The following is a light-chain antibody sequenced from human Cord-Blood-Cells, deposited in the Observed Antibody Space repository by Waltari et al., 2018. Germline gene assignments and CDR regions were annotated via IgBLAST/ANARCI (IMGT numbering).Light chain of an antibody. V-gene: IGKV1-33*01. J-gene: IGKJ4*01. CDR1: PDISNY. Sequence: DIQMPHSPFSLSASVGDTVAITCQASPDISNYLNWYQQKPGKAPKLLIYDASNLETGVPSRFSGSGSGTDFTFTISSLQPEDIATYYCQQYDNLLITFGGGTKVEIK. CDR2: DAS. CDR3: QQYDNLLIT.